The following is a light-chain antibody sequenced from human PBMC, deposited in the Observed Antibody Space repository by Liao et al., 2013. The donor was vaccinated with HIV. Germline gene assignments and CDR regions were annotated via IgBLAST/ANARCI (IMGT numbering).Light chain of an antibody. CDR1: KLGDKY. V-gene: IGLV3-1*01. J-gene: IGLJ1*01. CDR3: QAGDSGTSYV. CDR2: QDN. Sequence: SYDLTQPPSVSVSPRQTASITCSGDKLGDKYACWYQQKPGQSPVLVIYQDNKRPFGIPERFSGSNSGNTATLTITGTQAIDEADYYCQAGDSGTSYVFGTGTKVTVL.